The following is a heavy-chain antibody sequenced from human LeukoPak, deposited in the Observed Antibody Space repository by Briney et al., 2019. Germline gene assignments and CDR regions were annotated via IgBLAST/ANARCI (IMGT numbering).Heavy chain of an antibody. CDR2: INHSGST. CDR1: GGSFSGYY. Sequence: SETLSLTCAVYGGSFSGYYWSWIRQPPGKGLEWIGEINHSGSTNYNPSLKSRVTISVDTSKNQFSLKLSSVTAADTAVYYCARAGNRITIFGVVIPTYNWFDPWGQGTLVTVSS. CDR3: ARAGNRITIFGVVIPTYNWFDP. V-gene: IGHV4-34*01. J-gene: IGHJ5*02. D-gene: IGHD3-3*01.